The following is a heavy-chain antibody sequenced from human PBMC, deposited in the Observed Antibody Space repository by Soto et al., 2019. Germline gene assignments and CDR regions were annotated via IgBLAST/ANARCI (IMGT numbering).Heavy chain of an antibody. CDR2: IYYSGST. V-gene: IGHV4-30-4*01. D-gene: IGHD3-22*01. Sequence: QVQLQESGPGLVKPSQTLSLTCTVSGGSISSGDYYWSWIRQPPGKGLEWIGYIYYSGSTYYNPSLKSRVTISXXTXKXLFSLKLSSVTAADTAVYYCARDSSSGLRGGYYYGYWGQGTLVTVSS. J-gene: IGHJ4*02. CDR1: GGSISSGDYY. CDR3: ARDSSSGLRGGYYYGY.